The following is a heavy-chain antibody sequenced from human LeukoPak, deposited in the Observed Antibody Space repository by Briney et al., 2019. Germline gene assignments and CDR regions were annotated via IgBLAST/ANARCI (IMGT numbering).Heavy chain of an antibody. D-gene: IGHD6-13*01. Sequence: GGSLRLSCAASGFTFSSYGMHWVRQAPGKGLEWVAFIRYDGSNKYYADSVKGRFTISRDNSKNTLYLQMNSLRAEDTAVYYCAKDQFFPMAAAGFDYWGQGTLVTVSS. CDR2: IRYDGSNK. J-gene: IGHJ4*02. CDR3: AKDQFFPMAAAGFDY. CDR1: GFTFSSYG. V-gene: IGHV3-30*02.